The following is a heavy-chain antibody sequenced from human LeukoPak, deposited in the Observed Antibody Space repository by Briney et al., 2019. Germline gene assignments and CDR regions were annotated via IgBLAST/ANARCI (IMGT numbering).Heavy chain of an antibody. V-gene: IGHV4-39*01. CDR3: ARHAGGYDRELDY. CDR1: GGSISSSSYY. CDR2: IYYSGST. J-gene: IGHJ4*02. D-gene: IGHD5-12*01. Sequence: SETLSLTCTVSGGSISSSSYYWGWIRQPPGKGLEWIGSIYYSGSTYYNPSLKSRVTISVDTSKNQFSLKLSSVTAADTAVYYCARHAGGYDRELDYWGQGTLVTVSS.